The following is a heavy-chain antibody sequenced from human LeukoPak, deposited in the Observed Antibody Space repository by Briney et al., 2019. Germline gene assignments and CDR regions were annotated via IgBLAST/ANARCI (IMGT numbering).Heavy chain of an antibody. CDR1: GFTFSSYG. CDR3: ARVPHDIVVVPAADY. Sequence: PGGSLRLSCAASGFTFSSYGMHWVRQAPGKGLEWVAVIWYDGSNKYYADSVKGRFTISRDNSKNTLYLQMNSLRAEDTAVYYRARVPHDIVVVPAADYWGQGTLVTVSS. D-gene: IGHD2-2*01. V-gene: IGHV3-33*01. J-gene: IGHJ4*02. CDR2: IWYDGSNK.